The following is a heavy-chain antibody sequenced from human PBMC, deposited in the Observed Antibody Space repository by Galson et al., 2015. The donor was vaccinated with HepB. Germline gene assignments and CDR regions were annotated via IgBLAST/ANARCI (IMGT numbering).Heavy chain of an antibody. CDR2: ISGSGGST. V-gene: IGHV3-23*01. D-gene: IGHD1-7*01. J-gene: IGHJ6*02. CDR1: GFTFSSYA. CDR3: ARDGGETGTTPYYYYGMDV. Sequence: SLRLSCAASGFTFSSYAMSWVRQAPGKGLEWVSAISGSGGSTYYADSVKGRFTISRDNSKNTLYLQMNSLRAEDTAVYYCARDGGETGTTPYYYYGMDVWGQGTTVTVSS.